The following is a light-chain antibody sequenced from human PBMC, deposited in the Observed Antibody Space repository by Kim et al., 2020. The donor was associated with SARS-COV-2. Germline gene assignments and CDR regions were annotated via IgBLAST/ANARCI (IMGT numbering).Light chain of an antibody. CDR3: SSYTSSSTPVV. V-gene: IGLV2-14*03. J-gene: IGLJ2*01. CDR2: DVR. CDR1: SSDVRGYSY. Sequence: SITISCTRTSSDVRGYSYDAWHQQHTSTAAKLMIYDVRNRPSGVSNRFSGTKSGKTASLTISGLTAEDEADYYCSSYTSSSTPVVFGGGTQLTV.